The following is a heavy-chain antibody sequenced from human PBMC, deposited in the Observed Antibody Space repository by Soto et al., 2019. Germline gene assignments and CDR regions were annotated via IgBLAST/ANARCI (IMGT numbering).Heavy chain of an antibody. V-gene: IGHV4-31*03. D-gene: IGHD6-13*01. CDR3: ARDVPPGLGAAGQFDY. CDR2: IYYSGST. CDR1: GGSISSGGYY. J-gene: IGHJ4*02. Sequence: QVQLQESGPGLVKPSQTLSLTCTVSGGSISSGGYYWSWIRQHPGKGLEWIGYIYYSGSTYYNPSLKSRVTISVDTSKNQFARKLSSVTAADTAVYYCARDVPPGLGAAGQFDYWGQGTLVTVSS.